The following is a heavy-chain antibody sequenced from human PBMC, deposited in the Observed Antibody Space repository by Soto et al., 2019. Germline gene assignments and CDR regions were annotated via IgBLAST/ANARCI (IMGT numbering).Heavy chain of an antibody. V-gene: IGHV1-18*01. CDR2: ISAYNGNT. Sequence: ASVKVSCKASGYTFTSYGISWVRQAPGQGLEWMGWISAYNGNTNYAQKLQGRVTMTTDTSTSTAYMELRSLRSDDTAVYYCARGVDYDSSGQLASMDYWGQGTLVTVSS. CDR1: GYTFTSYG. D-gene: IGHD3-22*01. J-gene: IGHJ4*02. CDR3: ARGVDYDSSGQLASMDY.